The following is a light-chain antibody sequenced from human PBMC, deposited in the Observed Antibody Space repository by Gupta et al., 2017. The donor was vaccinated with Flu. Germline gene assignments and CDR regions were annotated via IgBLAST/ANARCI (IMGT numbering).Light chain of an antibody. CDR3: QQRDSTPWT. V-gene: IGKV1-39*01. CDR1: QSISSY. CDR2: AAS. J-gene: IGKJ1*01. Sequence: PSSLSASVVDRVTITSRASQSISSYLNWYQQKPGKAPKLLIYAASRVESGVPSRFSGSGSGTDFTLTISRLQPEDFATYYCQQRDSTPWTFGQGTKVEIK.